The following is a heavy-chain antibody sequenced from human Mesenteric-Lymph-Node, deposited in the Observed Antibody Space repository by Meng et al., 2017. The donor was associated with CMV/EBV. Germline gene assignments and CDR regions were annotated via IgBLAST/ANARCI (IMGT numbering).Heavy chain of an antibody. CDR2: IFGGDSDT. V-gene: IGHV3-23*03. D-gene: IGHD2-2*01. CDR1: GFTFSIYA. J-gene: IGHJ4*02. Sequence: GGSLRLSCAASGFTFSIYAMSWVRQAPGKGLECVSAIFGGDSDTFYADSVKGRFTISRDNSKNTLYLHMTSLRPEDTAVYYCAREDGPTFRSLPDYWGRGTLVTVSS. CDR3: AREDGPTFRSLPDY.